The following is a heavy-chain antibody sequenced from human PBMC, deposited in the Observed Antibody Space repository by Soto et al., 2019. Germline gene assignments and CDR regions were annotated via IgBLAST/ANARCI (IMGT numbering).Heavy chain of an antibody. V-gene: IGHV1-18*01. J-gene: IGHJ5*02. D-gene: IGHD1-1*01. CDR2: ISAYNGNT. CDR3: ARHNSQWPNWFDP. CDR1: GYTFTSYG. Sequence: ASVKVSCKASGYTFTSYGISWVRQAPGQGLEWMGWISAYNGNTDYAHKFRGRVTMTTDTSTNTAYMDLRSLRSDDTAVYYCARHNSQWPNWFDPWGQGTPVT.